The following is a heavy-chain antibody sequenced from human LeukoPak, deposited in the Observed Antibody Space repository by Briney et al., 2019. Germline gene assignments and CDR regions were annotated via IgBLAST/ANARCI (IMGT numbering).Heavy chain of an antibody. CDR1: GFTFSSYA. V-gene: IGHV3-23*01. Sequence: GGSLRLSCAASGFTFSSYAMSWVRQAPGKGLEWVSAISGSGGSTYYADSVKGRFTISRDNSKNTLYLQMDSLRAEDTAIYYCAKGSSGGRPYYFDYWGQGTLVTVSS. CDR2: ISGSGGST. J-gene: IGHJ4*02. CDR3: AKGSSGGRPYYFDY. D-gene: IGHD3-22*01.